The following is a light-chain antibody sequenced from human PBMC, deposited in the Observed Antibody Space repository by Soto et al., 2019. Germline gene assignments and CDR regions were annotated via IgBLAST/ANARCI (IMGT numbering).Light chain of an antibody. CDR3: SSYTSSSTHV. CDR2: DVS. Sequence: QSALTQPASVSGSRGQSITISCSETSSDVGAYNFVSWYQQHPGKLPKLMIFDVSRRPSGVSDRFSGSKSGNTASLTISGLQAEDEGDYYCSSYTSSSTHVFGSGTKLTVL. CDR1: SSDVGAYNF. J-gene: IGLJ1*01. V-gene: IGLV2-14*03.